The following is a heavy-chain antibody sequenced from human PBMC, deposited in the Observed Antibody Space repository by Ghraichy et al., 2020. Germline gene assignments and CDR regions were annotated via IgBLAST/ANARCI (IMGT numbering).Heavy chain of an antibody. J-gene: IGHJ4*02. D-gene: IGHD5-18*01. CDR2: INPSGGST. V-gene: IGHV1-46*01. CDR3: ARSKLQLWSPPGGDY. CDR1: GYTFTSYY. Sequence: ASVKVSCKASGYTFTSYYMHWVRQAPGQGLEWMGIINPSGGSTSYAQKFQGRVTMTRDTSTSTVYMELSSLRSEDTAVYYCARSKLQLWSPPGGDYWGQGTLVTVSS.